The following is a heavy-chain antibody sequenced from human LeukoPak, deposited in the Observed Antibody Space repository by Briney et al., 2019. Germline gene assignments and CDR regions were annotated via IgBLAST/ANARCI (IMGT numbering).Heavy chain of an antibody. D-gene: IGHD2-21*02. Sequence: ASVKVSCRASGYTFTSYYMHWVRQAPGQGLEWMGIINPSGGSTSYAQKFQGRVTMTRDTSTSTVYMELSSLRSEDTAVYYCARGQVVTAPGNWFDPWGQGTLVTVSS. CDR1: GYTFTSYY. CDR2: INPSGGST. J-gene: IGHJ5*02. V-gene: IGHV1-46*01. CDR3: ARGQVVTAPGNWFDP.